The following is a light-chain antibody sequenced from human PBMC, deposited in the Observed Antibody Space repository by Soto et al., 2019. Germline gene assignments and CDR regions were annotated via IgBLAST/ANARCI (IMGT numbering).Light chain of an antibody. CDR2: GAS. CDR1: PAISHY. V-gene: IGKV1-17*03. CDR3: LQHNTYPLS. J-gene: IGKJ4*01. Sequence: DIQMTQSPSAMSASVGDRVTITCRASPAISHYLAWFHQRPGKVPQRLIYGASTLQSGVPSRFSGSGSGTEFTLTISSLQPEDFGTYYWLQHNTYPLSFGGGTKVE.